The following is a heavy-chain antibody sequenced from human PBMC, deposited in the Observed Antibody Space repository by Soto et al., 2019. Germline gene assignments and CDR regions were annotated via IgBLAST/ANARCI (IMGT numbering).Heavy chain of an antibody. V-gene: IGHV5-51*01. CDR3: ARPRSSSRNYYGMDV. Sequence: PGESLKISCKGSGYSFTSYWIGWVRQMPGKGLERMGIIYPGDSDTRYSPSFQGQVTISADKSISTAYLQWSSLKASDTAMYYCARPRSSSRNYYGMDVWGQGTTVTVSS. J-gene: IGHJ6*02. CDR1: GYSFTSYW. CDR2: IYPGDSDT. D-gene: IGHD6-13*01.